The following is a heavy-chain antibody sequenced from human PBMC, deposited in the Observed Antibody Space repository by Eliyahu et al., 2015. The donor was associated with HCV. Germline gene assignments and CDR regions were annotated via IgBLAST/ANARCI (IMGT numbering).Heavy chain of an antibody. J-gene: IGHJ4*02. CDR1: GGSFSGYY. V-gene: IGHV4-34*01. D-gene: IGHD2-15*01. CDR3: ARIRIPLWRSGGSCYDY. CDR2: INHSGST. Sequence: QVQLQQWGAGLLKPSETLSLTCAVYGGSFSGYYWSWIRQPPGKGLEWIGEINHSGSTNYNPSLKSRVTISVDTSKNQFSLKLSSVTAADTAVYYCARIRIPLWRSGGSCYDYWGQGTLVTVSS.